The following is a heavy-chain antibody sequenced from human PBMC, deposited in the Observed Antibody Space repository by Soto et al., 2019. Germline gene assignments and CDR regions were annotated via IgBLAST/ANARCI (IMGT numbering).Heavy chain of an antibody. CDR3: ARVLVVVPAAIYYYGMDV. Sequence: PGGSLRLSCAASGFTFSSYGMHWVRQAPGKGLEWVAVIWYDGSNKYYADSVKGRFTISRDNSKNTLYLQMNSPRAEDTAVYYCARVLVVVPAAIYYYGMDVWGQGTTVTVSS. CDR2: IWYDGSNK. CDR1: GFTFSSYG. J-gene: IGHJ6*02. D-gene: IGHD2-2*01. V-gene: IGHV3-33*01.